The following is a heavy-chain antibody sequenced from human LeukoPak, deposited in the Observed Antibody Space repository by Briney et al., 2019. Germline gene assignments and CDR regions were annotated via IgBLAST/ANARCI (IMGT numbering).Heavy chain of an antibody. Sequence: GGSLRLSCAASGFTFSSYSMNWVRQAPGKGLEWVSSISSSSSYIYYADSVKGRFTISRDNAKNTLYLQMNSLRAEDTAVYYCARDFGYGDYPPDSWGQGTLVTVSS. CDR3: ARDFGYGDYPPDS. CDR2: ISSSSSYI. V-gene: IGHV3-21*01. CDR1: GFTFSSYS. J-gene: IGHJ4*02. D-gene: IGHD4-17*01.